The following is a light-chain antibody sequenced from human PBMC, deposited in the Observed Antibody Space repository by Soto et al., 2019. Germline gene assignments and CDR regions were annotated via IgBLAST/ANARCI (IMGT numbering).Light chain of an antibody. V-gene: IGLV2-14*01. CDR3: ISYTSTSTLV. Sequence: QSVLSQPASVSGSPGQSITISCTGTSSDVGGFEYVSWYQHQPGKAPKLIIYDVTKRPSGVSNRFSGSKSGNTASLTISGIQAEDEGDYYCISYTSTSTLVFGTGTKVTVL. CDR1: SSDVGGFEY. J-gene: IGLJ1*01. CDR2: DVT.